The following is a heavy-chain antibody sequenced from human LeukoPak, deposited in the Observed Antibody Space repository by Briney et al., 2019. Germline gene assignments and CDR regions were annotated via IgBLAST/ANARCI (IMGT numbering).Heavy chain of an antibody. Sequence: SETLSLTCTVYGGSFSGYYWSWIRQPPGKGLEWIGEITHTGSTNYNPSPKSRVTISVDTSKNQFSLKLSSVTAADTAVYYCARSYSRFYYYYMDVWGKGTTVTVSS. V-gene: IGHV4-34*01. CDR2: ITHTGST. CDR3: ARSYSRFYYYYMDV. J-gene: IGHJ6*03. CDR1: GGSFSGYY. D-gene: IGHD6-13*01.